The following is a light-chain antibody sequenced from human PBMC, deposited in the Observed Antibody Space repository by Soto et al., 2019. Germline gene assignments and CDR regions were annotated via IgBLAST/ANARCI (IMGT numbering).Light chain of an antibody. V-gene: IGLV1-40*01. J-gene: IGLJ1*01. Sequence: QSVLTQPPSVSGAPGQRVTISCTGCSSNIGAGCEVHWYQHLPGKAPKLLIYGNTNRPSGVPDRFSGSKSGTSASLAITGLQAEDEDDYYCQSYDSSLSASYVFGGGTKVTV. CDR3: QSYDSSLSASYV. CDR1: SSNIGAGCE. CDR2: GNT.